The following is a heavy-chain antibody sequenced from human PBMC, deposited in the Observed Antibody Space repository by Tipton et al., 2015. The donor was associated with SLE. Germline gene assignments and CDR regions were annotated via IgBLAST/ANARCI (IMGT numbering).Heavy chain of an antibody. CDR2: INHSGST. CDR1: GGSFSGYY. Sequence: TLSLTCAVYGGSFSGYYWSWIRQPPGKGLEWIGEINHSGSTNYNPSLKSRVTISVDTSKNQFSLKLSSVTAADTAVYYCARDITSSGVSDHWGQGTLVTVSS. CDR3: ARDITSSGVSDH. V-gene: IGHV4-34*01. J-gene: IGHJ4*02. D-gene: IGHD6-19*01.